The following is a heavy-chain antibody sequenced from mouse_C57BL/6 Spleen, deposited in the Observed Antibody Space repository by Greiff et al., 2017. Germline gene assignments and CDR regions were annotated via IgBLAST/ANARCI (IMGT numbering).Heavy chain of an antibody. J-gene: IGHJ2*01. CDR3: ARGGVYDYDGIDH. V-gene: IGHV1-59*01. CDR2: IDPSDSYT. D-gene: IGHD2-4*01. CDR1: GYTFTSYW. Sequence: QVQLQQPGAELVRPGTSVKLSCKASGYTFTSYWMHWVKQRPGQGLEWIGVIDPSDSYTNYNQKFKGKDTLTVDTSSSTAYMQLSSLTSEDSAVYYCARGGVYDYDGIDHWGQGTTLTVSS.